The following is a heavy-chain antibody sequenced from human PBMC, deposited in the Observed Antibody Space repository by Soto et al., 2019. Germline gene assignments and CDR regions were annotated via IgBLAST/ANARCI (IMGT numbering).Heavy chain of an antibody. Sequence: GGSLRLSCAASGFTFSSYSMNWVRQAPGKGLEWVSSISSSSSYIYYADSVKGRFTISRDNAKNSLYRQMNSLRAEDTAVYYCARRGSKYYYDSSGYYPDYWGQGTLVTVSS. V-gene: IGHV3-21*01. CDR3: ARRGSKYYYDSSGYYPDY. J-gene: IGHJ4*02. CDR1: GFTFSSYS. CDR2: ISSSSSYI. D-gene: IGHD3-22*01.